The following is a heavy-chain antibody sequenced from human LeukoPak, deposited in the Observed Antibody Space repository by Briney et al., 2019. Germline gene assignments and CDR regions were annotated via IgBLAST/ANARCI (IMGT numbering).Heavy chain of an antibody. Sequence: PGGSLRLSCTASGFTFGDYAMSWVRQAPGKGLEWVGFIRSKAYGGTTEYAASVKGRFTISRDDSKSIAYLQMNSLKTEDTAVYYCTRDNHLWFGELSIDAFDIWGQGTMVTVSS. D-gene: IGHD3-10*01. J-gene: IGHJ3*02. CDR2: IRSKAYGGTT. CDR1: GFTFGDYA. CDR3: TRDNHLWFGELSIDAFDI. V-gene: IGHV3-49*04.